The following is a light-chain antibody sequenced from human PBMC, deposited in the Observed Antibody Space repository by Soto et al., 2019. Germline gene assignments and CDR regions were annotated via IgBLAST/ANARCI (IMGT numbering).Light chain of an antibody. J-gene: IGKJ5*01. CDR3: QQTYSILPIT. V-gene: IGKV1-39*01. CDR2: ADS. Sequence: DIQLTQPPSSLSASIGDRVTITCRSSKSIYTYLNSYQQKPGKAPEILIYADSTLQDGVPSRFSGSGSGTDFTLTIRSLQPEDFATYYCQQTYSILPITFGQGTRLEI. CDR1: KSIYTY.